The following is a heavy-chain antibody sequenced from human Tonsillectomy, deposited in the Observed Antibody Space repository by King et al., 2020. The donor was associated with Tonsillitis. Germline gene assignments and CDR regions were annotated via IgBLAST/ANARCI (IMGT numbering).Heavy chain of an antibody. CDR2: IYPGDSDA. CDR3: ARLGRGSGLHRGFDS. Sequence: VQLVESGAEVKKPGESLKISCKGSGYSFPSSWSGWVRQTPGKGLEWMGIIYPGDSDAKYSPSFQGQVTFSADNSIDPAYLQWSSLKASDTAMYYCARLGRGSGLHRGFDSWGQGTLVTVSS. V-gene: IGHV5-51*03. CDR1: GYSFPSSW. J-gene: IGHJ4*02. D-gene: IGHD6-19*01.